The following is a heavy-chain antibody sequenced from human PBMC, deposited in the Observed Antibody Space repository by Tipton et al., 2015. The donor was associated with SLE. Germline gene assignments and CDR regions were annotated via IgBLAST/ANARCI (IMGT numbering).Heavy chain of an antibody. Sequence: TLSLTCTVSGGSISGYSWSWVRQPPGKGLEWIGYIYHSGSTNYNPSLKSRVTMSVDTSENQFSLKLSSVTAADTSVYYCVGSTAGGFFDYWGQGTLVTVSS. CDR3: VGSTAGGFFDY. CDR2: IYHSGST. V-gene: IGHV4-59*12. J-gene: IGHJ4*02. D-gene: IGHD2-2*01. CDR1: GGSISGYS.